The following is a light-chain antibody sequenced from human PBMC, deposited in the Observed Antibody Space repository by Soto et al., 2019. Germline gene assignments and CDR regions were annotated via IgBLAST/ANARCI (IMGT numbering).Light chain of an antibody. CDR3: QRCGNSPPMYT. V-gene: IGKV3-20*01. J-gene: IGKJ2*01. CDR1: QSVSNDY. Sequence: EIVLTQSPGTLSLSPGDRATLSCRASQSVSNDYLAWYQQKPGQAPRLLIYGASSRATGIPDRFSGSGSGTEFTRNISRLEPEDSAVYYCQRCGNSPPMYTCGQGPKLEIK. CDR2: GAS.